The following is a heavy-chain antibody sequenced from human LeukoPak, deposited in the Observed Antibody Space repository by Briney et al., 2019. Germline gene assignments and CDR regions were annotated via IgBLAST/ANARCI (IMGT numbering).Heavy chain of an antibody. CDR1: GDSIRSYH. Sequence: KTSETLSLTCTVSGDSIRSYHWSWIRQPPGKRLEWIGYIYDSGSTNYNPSLKSRVTISIDTSKNQFSLKLSSVTAADTAVYYCAREAYCGGDCYSGFDYWGQGTLVTVSS. CDR2: IYDSGST. V-gene: IGHV4-59*01. CDR3: AREAYCGGDCYSGFDY. D-gene: IGHD2-21*02. J-gene: IGHJ4*02.